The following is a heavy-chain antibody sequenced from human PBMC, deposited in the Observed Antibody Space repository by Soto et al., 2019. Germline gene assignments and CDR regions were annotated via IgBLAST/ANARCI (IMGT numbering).Heavy chain of an antibody. CDR2: ISWNSGSI. Sequence: EVQLVESGGGLVQPGRSLRLSCAASGFTFDDYAMHWVRQAPGKGLEWVSGISWNSGSIGYADSVKGRFTISRDNAKNSLYLQMNSLRAEDTALYYCAKDSGYDKGLDYWGQGTLVTVSS. D-gene: IGHD5-12*01. V-gene: IGHV3-9*01. CDR3: AKDSGYDKGLDY. J-gene: IGHJ4*02. CDR1: GFTFDDYA.